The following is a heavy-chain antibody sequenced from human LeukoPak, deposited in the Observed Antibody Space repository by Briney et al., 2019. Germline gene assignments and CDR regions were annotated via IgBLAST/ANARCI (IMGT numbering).Heavy chain of an antibody. V-gene: IGHV3-11*04. CDR2: ISNSGRTI. J-gene: IGHJ6*03. Sequence: GESLTLSCAASGFSFSDHYMSWIRHAPGKGLEWVSYISNSGRTIYYVDPVKGRFTISSDNAKNSLYLQMNSLRAEDTAVYYCARVTAVAPYYYYYMDVWGKGTTVTVSS. CDR3: ARVTAVAPYYYYYMDV. D-gene: IGHD6-19*01. CDR1: GFSFSDHY.